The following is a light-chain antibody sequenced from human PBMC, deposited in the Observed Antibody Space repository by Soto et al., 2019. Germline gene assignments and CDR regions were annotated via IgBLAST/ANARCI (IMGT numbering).Light chain of an antibody. V-gene: IGKV3-15*01. Sequence: EIVMTQSPASLSVSPGAGATLSCWASQSVDNNVAWYQQKPGQGPRLLIHGASTRAAGVPARFSGSGSGTDFTLTISSLQSEDSAVYYCQHYHNWPPQYTFGQGTKLQIK. CDR3: QHYHNWPPQYT. CDR2: GAS. J-gene: IGKJ2*01. CDR1: QSVDNN.